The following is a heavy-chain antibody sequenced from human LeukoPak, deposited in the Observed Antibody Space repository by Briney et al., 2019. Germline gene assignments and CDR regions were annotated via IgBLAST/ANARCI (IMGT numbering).Heavy chain of an antibody. Sequence: PGRSLRLSCAASGFTFSSYAMHWVRQAPGKGLEWVAVISYDGSNKYYADSVKGRFTISRDNSKNTLYLQMNSLRAEDTAVYYCARERYSGSYFDYWGQGTLVTVSS. V-gene: IGHV3-30-3*01. CDR2: ISYDGSNK. D-gene: IGHD1-26*01. CDR1: GFTFSSYA. J-gene: IGHJ4*02. CDR3: ARERYSGSYFDY.